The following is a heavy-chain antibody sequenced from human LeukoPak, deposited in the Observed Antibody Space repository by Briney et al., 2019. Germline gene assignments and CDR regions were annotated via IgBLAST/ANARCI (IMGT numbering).Heavy chain of an antibody. CDR1: GFTFSIYA. V-gene: IGHV3-20*04. J-gene: IGHJ6*03. CDR2: ISGSGGST. Sequence: GGSLRLSCAASGFTFSIYAMSWVRQAPGKGLEWVSGISGSGGSTGYADSVKGRFTISRDNAKNSLYLQMNSLRAEDTALYYCARTPFYDSSGYPYYYYMDVWGKGTTVTVSS. CDR3: ARTPFYDSSGYPYYYYMDV. D-gene: IGHD3-22*01.